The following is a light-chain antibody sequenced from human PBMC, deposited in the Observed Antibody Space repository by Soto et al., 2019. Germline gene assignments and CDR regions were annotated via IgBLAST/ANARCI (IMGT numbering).Light chain of an antibody. CDR3: QEYNTHSRYT. J-gene: IGKJ2*01. V-gene: IGKV1-5*03. CDR1: QSISGW. Sequence: DIQMTLSPSTLSASVGDRVSITCRASQSISGWLAWYQQKPGKAPKLLIYKASSLESGVPSRFSGSGSGTEFTLTISSLQPDDFATYYCQEYNTHSRYTFGQGTKLEIK. CDR2: KAS.